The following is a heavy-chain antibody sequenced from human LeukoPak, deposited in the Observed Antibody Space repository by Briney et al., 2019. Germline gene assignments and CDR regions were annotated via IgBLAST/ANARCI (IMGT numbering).Heavy chain of an antibody. J-gene: IGHJ4*02. D-gene: IGHD3-10*01. CDR3: ARSELLWFGDPFDY. Sequence: ASVKVSCKASGYTFTSYGISWVRQAPGQGLEWMGWISAYNGSTNYAQKLQGRVTMTTDTSTSTAYMELRSLRSDDTAVYYCARSELLWFGDPFDYWGQGTPVTASS. V-gene: IGHV1-18*01. CDR1: GYTFTSYG. CDR2: ISAYNGST.